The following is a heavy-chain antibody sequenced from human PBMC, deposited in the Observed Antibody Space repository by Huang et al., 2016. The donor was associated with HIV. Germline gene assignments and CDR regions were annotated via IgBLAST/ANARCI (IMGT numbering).Heavy chain of an antibody. Sequence: QLQLQESGPGLVKPSETLSLTCTVSDGSISSSSYYWGWIRQPPGKGLEWIATSFYVWNTYYTPSLKSRVTISVDTSKNQFSLNLSSVTAADTAVYYCAAMVRGVISYFDYWGQGTLVTVSS. D-gene: IGHD3-10*01. CDR3: AAMVRGVISYFDY. CDR1: DGSISSSSYY. V-gene: IGHV4-39*01. J-gene: IGHJ4*02. CDR2: SFYVWNT.